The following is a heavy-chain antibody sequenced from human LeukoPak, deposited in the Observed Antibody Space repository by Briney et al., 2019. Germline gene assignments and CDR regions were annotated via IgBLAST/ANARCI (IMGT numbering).Heavy chain of an antibody. J-gene: IGHJ4*02. V-gene: IGHV1-2*02. CDR1: GYTFTGYY. CDR2: INPNSGGT. CDR3: ARAVAARTTLFDY. Sequence: ASVKVSCKASGYTFTGYYMHWVRQAPGQGLEWMGWINPNSGGTNYAQKFQGRVTMTRDTSISTAYMELSRLRSDDTAVYYCARAVAARTTLFDYWGQGTLVTVSS. D-gene: IGHD6-6*01.